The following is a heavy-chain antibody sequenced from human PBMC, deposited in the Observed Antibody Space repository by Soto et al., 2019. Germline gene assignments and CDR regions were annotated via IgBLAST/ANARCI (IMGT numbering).Heavy chain of an antibody. CDR3: AREARFLEWLLGPLVIYYYYYGMDV. J-gene: IGHJ6*02. Sequence: SVKVSCKASGGTFSSYAISWVRQAPGQGLEWMGGIIPIFGTANYAQKFQGRVTITADESTSTAYMELSSLRSEDTAVYYCAREARFLEWLLGPLVIYYYYYGMDVCGQGPTVTVSS. V-gene: IGHV1-69*13. CDR1: GGTFSSYA. CDR2: IIPIFGTA. D-gene: IGHD3-3*01.